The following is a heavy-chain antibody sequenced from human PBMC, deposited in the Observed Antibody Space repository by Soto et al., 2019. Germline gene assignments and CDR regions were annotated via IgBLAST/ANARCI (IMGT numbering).Heavy chain of an antibody. Sequence: SETLSLTCAVAGGSISSGGYSWSWIRQPPGKGLEWIGYIYHSGSTYYNPSLKSRVTINPDTSKNQFSLQLNSVTPEDTAVYYCARENDSSGYRVFWVYYFDYWGQGTLVTVS. CDR1: GGSISSGGYS. D-gene: IGHD3-22*01. CDR2: IYHSGST. V-gene: IGHV4-30-2*01. CDR3: ARENDSSGYRVFWVYYFDY. J-gene: IGHJ4*02.